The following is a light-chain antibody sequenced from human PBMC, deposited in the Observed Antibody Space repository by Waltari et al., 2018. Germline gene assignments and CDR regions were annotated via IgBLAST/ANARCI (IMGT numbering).Light chain of an antibody. CDR2: AAS. J-gene: IGKJ1*01. V-gene: IGKV1-9*01. CDR1: PGVNVY. Sequence: IQLTQSPSSLSASVGDRVTISCRASPGVNVYLAWYQQKPWKAPKLLIYAASTLQSGVSSRFSGSGSGTDFTLTINSLQPEDIATYDCQQFNASPRTFGQGTNVEIK. CDR3: QQFNASPRT.